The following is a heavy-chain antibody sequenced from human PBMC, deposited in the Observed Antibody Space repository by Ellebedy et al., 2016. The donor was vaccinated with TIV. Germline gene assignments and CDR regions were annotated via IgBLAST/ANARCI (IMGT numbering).Heavy chain of an antibody. Sequence: GESLKISCAASRFTFSSYGMHWVRQAPGKGLEWVAVIWYDGSNKYYADSVKGRFTISRDNSKNTLYLQMNSLRAEDTAVYYCARDSRRIAAAGTFSLDYWGQGTLVTVSS. CDR3: ARDSRRIAAAGTFSLDY. D-gene: IGHD6-13*01. CDR2: IWYDGSNK. CDR1: RFTFSSYG. V-gene: IGHV3-33*01. J-gene: IGHJ4*02.